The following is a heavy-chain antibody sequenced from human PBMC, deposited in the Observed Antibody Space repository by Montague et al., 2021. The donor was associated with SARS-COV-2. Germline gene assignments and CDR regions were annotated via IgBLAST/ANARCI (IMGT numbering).Heavy chain of an antibody. CDR2: IYWDDDK. CDR1: GFSLSTSGVG. V-gene: IGHV2-5*02. J-gene: IGHJ3*02. D-gene: IGHD3-22*01. CDR3: AHDRVTMIVVAKADAFDI. Sequence: PALVKPTQALTLTCTFSGFSLSTSGVGVGWIRQPPGKALEWLALIYWDDDKRYSPSLKSRLTITKDTSKNQVVLTMTNMDPVDTATYYCAHDRVTMIVVAKADAFDIWGQVTMVTVSS.